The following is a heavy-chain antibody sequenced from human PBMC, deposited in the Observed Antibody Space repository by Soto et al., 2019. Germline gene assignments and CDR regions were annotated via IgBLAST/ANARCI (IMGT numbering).Heavy chain of an antibody. V-gene: IGHV4-38-2*02. D-gene: IGHD1-26*01. CDR1: GYSISSGYF. CDR2: IYYSGST. Sequence: SETLCLSCAVSGYSISSGYFWCWIRQPPEKVLECVGYIYYSGSTYYAQSPNMRVTLSLDTSKNQLPLKLSSVTAADTAVYYCAREVGDTAWLDPWGQGTLVTGSS. CDR3: AREVGDTAWLDP. J-gene: IGHJ5*02.